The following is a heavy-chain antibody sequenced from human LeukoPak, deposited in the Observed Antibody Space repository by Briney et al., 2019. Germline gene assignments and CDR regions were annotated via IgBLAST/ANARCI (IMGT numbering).Heavy chain of an antibody. CDR3: ARDSPTIFGVDTNWFDP. Sequence: KTSETLSLTCTVSGYSISSGYYWGWIRQPPGKGLEWIGSIYHSGSTYYNPSLKSRVTISVYTSKNQFSLKLSSVTAADTAVYYCARDSPTIFGVDTNWFDPWGQGTLVTVSS. CDR2: IYHSGST. CDR1: GYSISSGYY. D-gene: IGHD3-3*01. V-gene: IGHV4-38-2*02. J-gene: IGHJ5*02.